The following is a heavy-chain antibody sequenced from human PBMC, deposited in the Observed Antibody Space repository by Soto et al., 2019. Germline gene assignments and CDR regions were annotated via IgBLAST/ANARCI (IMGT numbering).Heavy chain of an antibody. CDR3: AREGPTTCLIRGLSHWLDP. V-gene: IGHV3-21*02. Sequence: EVQLVESGGGLVKPGGSLRLSCAASGFTFSTYTMHWVRQAPGKGLEWLSSISSSSSFIYYADLLKGRFTISRDNAKKPLFLQMNSIRAEERDVYYCAREGPTTCLIRGLSHWLDPWGQGTLVAVSS. CDR1: GFTFSTYT. D-gene: IGHD3-10*01. CDR2: ISSSSSFI. J-gene: IGHJ5*02.